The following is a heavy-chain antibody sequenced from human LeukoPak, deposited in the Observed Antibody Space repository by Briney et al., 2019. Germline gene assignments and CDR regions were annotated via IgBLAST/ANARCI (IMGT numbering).Heavy chain of an antibody. D-gene: IGHD3-22*01. Sequence: SETLSLTCTVSGGSISSGGYYWSWIRQHPGKGLEWIGYIYYSGSTYYNPSLKSRVTISVDTSKNQFSLKLSSVTAADTAVYYCARTRITVIVATSNDAFDIWGQGTMVTVSS. CDR3: ARTRITVIVATSNDAFDI. CDR2: IYYSGST. J-gene: IGHJ3*02. CDR1: GGSISSGGYY. V-gene: IGHV4-31*03.